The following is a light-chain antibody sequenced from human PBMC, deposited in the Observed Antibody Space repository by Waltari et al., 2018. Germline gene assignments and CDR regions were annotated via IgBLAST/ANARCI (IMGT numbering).Light chain of an antibody. J-gene: IGLJ3*02. Sequence: QSALTQPPSASGTPGQRVTISCSGSRPNFGSHPVNWYQQFPGTAPKLLIYSFFQRPSGIPDRFSGSKSDTSASLAISGLQSEDEAKYYCSTWDESLNVVVFGGGTQLTVL. CDR2: SFF. V-gene: IGLV1-44*01. CDR1: RPNFGSHP. CDR3: STWDESLNVVV.